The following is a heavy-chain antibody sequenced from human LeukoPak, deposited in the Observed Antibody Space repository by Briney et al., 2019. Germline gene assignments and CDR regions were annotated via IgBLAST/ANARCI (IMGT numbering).Heavy chain of an antibody. CDR1: GFTFSSYG. J-gene: IGHJ4*02. V-gene: IGHV3-30*02. CDR2: IRYDESNK. CDR3: GKDGGEYFSRTSGPLKNYFDF. D-gene: IGHD2-2*01. Sequence: GGSLRLSCAASGFTFSSYGMHWVRQAPVKGLEWVAFIRYDESNKYYADSVKGRFTISRDNSKNTLYLQMNSLRAEDTAVYYCGKDGGEYFSRTSGPLKNYFDFGGRGPLFTVSS.